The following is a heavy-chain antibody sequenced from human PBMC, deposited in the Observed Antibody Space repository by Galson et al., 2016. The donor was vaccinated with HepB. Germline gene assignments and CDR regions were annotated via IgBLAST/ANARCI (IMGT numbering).Heavy chain of an antibody. CDR3: ARCVDTSMAPFDY. CDR1: GFTFSSYD. Sequence: SLRLSCAASGFTFSSYDMHWVRQATGKGLEWVGDSKYYPDSVKGRFTISRDNSKNTLYLQMNSLRPEDTAVYYCARCVDTSMAPFDYWGQGTLLTVSS. D-gene: IGHD5-18*01. J-gene: IGHJ4*02. V-gene: IGHV3-30*03. CDR2: SK.